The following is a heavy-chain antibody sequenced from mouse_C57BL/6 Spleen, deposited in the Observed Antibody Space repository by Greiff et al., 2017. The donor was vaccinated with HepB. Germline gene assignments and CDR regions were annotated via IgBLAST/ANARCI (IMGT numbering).Heavy chain of an antibody. Sequence: QVQLKESGAELVRPGTSVKMSCKASGYTFTNYWIGWAKQRPGHGLEWIGDIYPGGGYTNYNEKFKGKATLTADKSSSTAYMQFSSLTSEDSAIYYCARGYRDVFDYWGQGTTLTVSS. CDR3: ARGYRDVFDY. CDR2: IYPGGGYT. J-gene: IGHJ2*01. D-gene: IGHD3-3*01. V-gene: IGHV1-63*01. CDR1: GYTFTNYW.